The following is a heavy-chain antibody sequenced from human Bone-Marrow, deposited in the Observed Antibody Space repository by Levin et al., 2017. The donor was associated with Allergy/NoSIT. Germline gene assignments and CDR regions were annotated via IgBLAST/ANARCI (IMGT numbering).Heavy chain of an antibody. V-gene: IGHV4-59*01. CDR3: ARAASDYYGGYYFDY. CDR1: GGSIGTYY. Sequence: SQTLSLTCAVSGGSIGTYYWSWIRQSPGKGLEWIGYIYYRGSTNYNPSLKSRVTISVDTSKNHLSLRLSSVTAADTAVYYCARAASDYYGGYYFDYWGQGILVTVSS. J-gene: IGHJ4*02. CDR2: IYYRGST. D-gene: IGHD2-21*01.